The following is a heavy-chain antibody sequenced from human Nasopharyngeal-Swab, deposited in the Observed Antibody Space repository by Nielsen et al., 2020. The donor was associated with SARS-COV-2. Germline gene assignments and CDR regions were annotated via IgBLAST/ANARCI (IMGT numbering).Heavy chain of an antibody. D-gene: IGHD6-19*01. V-gene: IGHV3-13*01. CDR2: IGTAGDT. CDR1: GFTFSSYD. J-gene: IGHJ2*01. CDR3: ARTGAGTPYWYFDL. Sequence: GESLKISCAASGFTFSSYDMHWVRQATGKGLEWVSAIGTAGDTYYPGSVKGRFTISRENAKNSLYLQMNSLRAGGTAVYYCARTGAGTPYWYFDLWGRGTLVTVSS.